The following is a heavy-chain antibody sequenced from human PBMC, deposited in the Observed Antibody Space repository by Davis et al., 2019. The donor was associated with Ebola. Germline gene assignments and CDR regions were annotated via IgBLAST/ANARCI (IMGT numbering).Heavy chain of an antibody. CDR1: GFTFSSYE. V-gene: IGHV3-48*03. CDR2: ISSSGSTI. D-gene: IGHD3-3*01. J-gene: IGHJ6*02. Sequence: GESLKISCAASGFTFSSYEMNWVRQAPGKGLEWVSYISSSGSTIYYADSVKGRFTISRDNAKNSLYLQMNSLRAEDTAVYYCARAYYDFWSGYYDYYYYGMDVWGQGTTVTVSS. CDR3: ARAYYDFWSGYYDYYYYGMDV.